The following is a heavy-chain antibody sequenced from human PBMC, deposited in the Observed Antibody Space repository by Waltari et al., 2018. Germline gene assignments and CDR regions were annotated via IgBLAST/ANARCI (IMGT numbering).Heavy chain of an antibody. CDR1: GGTFSSYA. V-gene: IGHV1-69*01. Sequence: QVQLVQSGAEVKKPGSSVKVSCKASGGTFSSYAISWVRQAPGQGLEWMGGTIPIFGTATAAQKSQGKVTITADESTSTAYMELGSLRSEDTAVYYCARDRDDSSGYYPNRDAFDIWGQGTMVTVSS. D-gene: IGHD3-22*01. J-gene: IGHJ3*02. CDR2: TIPIFGTA. CDR3: ARDRDDSSGYYPNRDAFDI.